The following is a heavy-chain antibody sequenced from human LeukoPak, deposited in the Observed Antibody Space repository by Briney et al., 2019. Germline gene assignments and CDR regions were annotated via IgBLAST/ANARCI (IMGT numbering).Heavy chain of an antibody. CDR3: ATTCSSTSCYVSVGDY. J-gene: IGHJ4*02. CDR1: GYTFTDYY. CDR2: VDPEDGET. Sequence: APVKVSRKVSGYTFTDYYMDWVQPAPGKGLGWMGLVDPEDGETIYAEKFQGRVTITADTSTDTAYMELSSLRSEDTAVYYCATTCSSTSCYVSVGDYWGQGTLVTVSS. V-gene: IGHV1-69-2*01. D-gene: IGHD2-2*01.